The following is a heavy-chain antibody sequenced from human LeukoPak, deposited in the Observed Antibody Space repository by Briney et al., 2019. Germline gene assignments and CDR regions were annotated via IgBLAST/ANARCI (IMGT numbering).Heavy chain of an antibody. CDR3: ARDGAVAGTAYPEY. V-gene: IGHV1-2*02. CDR2: INTNSGGT. Sequence: ASVKVSCKASGYTFTGYYMHWVRHAPGQGLEWMGWINTNSGGTNYTQKFPGTVTMTSDTSISTAYRELSRLTSDDAAVDYCARDGAVAGTAYPEYWGEGTLVTVSS. CDR1: GYTFTGYY. J-gene: IGHJ4*02. D-gene: IGHD6-19*01.